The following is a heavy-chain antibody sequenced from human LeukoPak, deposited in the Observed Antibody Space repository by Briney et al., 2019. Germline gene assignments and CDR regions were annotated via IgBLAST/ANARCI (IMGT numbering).Heavy chain of an antibody. V-gene: IGHV4-59*01. CDR3: ASLDYGDYEVVS. J-gene: IGHJ4*02. D-gene: IGHD4-17*01. CDR1: GGSISSYY. CDR2: FYYSGTS. Sequence: SETLSLTCSVSGGSISSYYWSWIRQPPGKGLEWIGYFYYSGTSKYNPSLKSRVTISVDTSKNQFSLKLSSVTAADTAVYYCASLDYGDYEVVSWGQGTLVTVSS.